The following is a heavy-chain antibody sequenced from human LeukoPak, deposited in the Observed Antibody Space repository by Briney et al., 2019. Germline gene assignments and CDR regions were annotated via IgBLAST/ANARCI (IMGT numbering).Heavy chain of an antibody. V-gene: IGHV1-18*01. J-gene: IGHJ5*02. Sequence: GASVKVSCKASGYTFTSYGISWVRQAPGQGLEWMGWISGYNGNTNYAQKLQGRVTMTTDTSTSTAYMELRSLRSDDTAVYYCARDAVAQYSSGWFGDWFDPWGQGTLVTVSS. D-gene: IGHD6-19*01. CDR3: ARDAVAQYSSGWFGDWFDP. CDR1: GYTFTSYG. CDR2: ISGYNGNT.